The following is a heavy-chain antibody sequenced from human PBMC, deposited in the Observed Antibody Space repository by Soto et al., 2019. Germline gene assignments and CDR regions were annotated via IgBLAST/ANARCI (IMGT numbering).Heavy chain of an antibody. CDR2: ISSTTNYI. Sequence: EVQLVESGGGLVNPGGSLRLSCAASGFTFTRYSMNWVRQAPGKGLEWVSSISSTTNYIYYGDSMKGRFTISRDNAKNSLYLEMNSLRAEETAVYYCARESEDLTSNFDYWGQGTLVTVSS. CDR1: GFTFTRYS. V-gene: IGHV3-21*06. J-gene: IGHJ4*02. CDR3: ARESEDLTSNFDY.